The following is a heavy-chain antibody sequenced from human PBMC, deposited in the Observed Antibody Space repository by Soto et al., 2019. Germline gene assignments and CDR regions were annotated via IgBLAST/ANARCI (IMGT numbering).Heavy chain of an antibody. CDR1: GFTFSSYA. J-gene: IGHJ4*02. V-gene: IGHV3-30*04. CDR3: AREGDSSGYYYDY. D-gene: IGHD3-22*01. Sequence: GGSLRLSCAASGFTFSSYAMHWVRQAPGKGLEWVAVISYDGSNKYYADSVKGRFTISRDNSKNTLYLQMNSLRAEDTAVYYCAREGDSSGYYYDYWDQGTLVTVSS. CDR2: ISYDGSNK.